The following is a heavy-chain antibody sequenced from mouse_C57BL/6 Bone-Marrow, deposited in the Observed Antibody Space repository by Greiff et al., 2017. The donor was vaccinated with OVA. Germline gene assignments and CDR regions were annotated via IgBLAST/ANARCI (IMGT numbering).Heavy chain of an antibody. CDR2: IYPGSGST. J-gene: IGHJ4*01. CDR3: ARGGGNYGAMDY. V-gene: IGHV1-55*01. CDR1: GYTFTSYW. Sequence: VQLQQSGAELVKPGASVKMSCKASGYTFTSYWITWVKQRPGQGLEWIGDIYPGSGSTNYNEKFKSKATLTVDTSSSTAYMRLSSLTSEDSAVYDCARGGGNYGAMDYWGQGTSVTVSS. D-gene: IGHD2-1*01.